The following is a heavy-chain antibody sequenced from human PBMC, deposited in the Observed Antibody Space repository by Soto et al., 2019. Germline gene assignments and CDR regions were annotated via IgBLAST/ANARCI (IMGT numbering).Heavy chain of an antibody. D-gene: IGHD6-19*01. CDR2: IYYSGST. Sequence: PSETLSLTCTVSGGSISSSSYYWGWIRQPPGKGQERIGSIYYSGSTYYNTSLKSQVTISVDTSKNQFSLKLSSVTAADTAVFYCARHGIYSSGYYYYMDAWGKGTTVTV. CDR3: ARHGIYSSGYYYYMDA. CDR1: GGSISSSSYY. J-gene: IGHJ6*03. V-gene: IGHV4-39*01.